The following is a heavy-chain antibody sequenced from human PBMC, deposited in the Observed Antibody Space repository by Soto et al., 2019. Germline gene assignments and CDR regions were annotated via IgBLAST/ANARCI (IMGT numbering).Heavy chain of an antibody. J-gene: IGHJ6*02. Sequence: PGGSLRLSCAASGFTVSSNYMSWVRQAPGKGLEWVSVIYSGGSTYYADSVKGRFTISRDNSKNTLYLQMTSLRAEDTAVYYCATDQYYYGSGSDSSGYYYGMDVWGQGTTVTVSS. D-gene: IGHD3-10*01. CDR2: IYSGGST. CDR1: GFTVSSNY. V-gene: IGHV3-53*01. CDR3: ATDQYYYGSGSDSSGYYYGMDV.